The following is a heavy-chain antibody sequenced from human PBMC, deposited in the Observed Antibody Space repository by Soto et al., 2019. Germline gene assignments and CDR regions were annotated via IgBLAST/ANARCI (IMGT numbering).Heavy chain of an antibody. CDR2: IDPSDSYT. J-gene: IGHJ5*02. Sequence: PGESLKISCKGSGYSFTSYWISWVRQMPGKGLEWMGRIDPSDSYTNYSPSFQGHVTISADKSISTAYLQWSSLKASDTAMYYCARHRMVRGVYNWFDPWGQGTLVTVS. CDR1: GYSFTSYW. V-gene: IGHV5-10-1*01. D-gene: IGHD3-10*01. CDR3: ARHRMVRGVYNWFDP.